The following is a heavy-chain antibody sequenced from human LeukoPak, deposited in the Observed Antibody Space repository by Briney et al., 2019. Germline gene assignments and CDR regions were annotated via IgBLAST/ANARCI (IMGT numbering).Heavy chain of an antibody. Sequence: SETLSLTCAVYGGSFSGYYWSWIRQPPGKGLEWIGYIYYSGSTYYNPSLKSRVTISVDTSKNQFSLKLSSVTAADTAVYYCASHSAPGEYFDYWGQGTLVTVSS. CDR3: ASHSAPGEYFDY. CDR1: GGSFSGYY. J-gene: IGHJ4*02. V-gene: IGHV4-30-4*08. D-gene: IGHD3-16*01. CDR2: IYYSGST.